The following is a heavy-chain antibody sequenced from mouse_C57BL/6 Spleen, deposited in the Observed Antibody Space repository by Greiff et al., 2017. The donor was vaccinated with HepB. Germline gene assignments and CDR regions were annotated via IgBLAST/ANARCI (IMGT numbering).Heavy chain of an antibody. Sequence: EVMLVESGGGLVKPGGSLKLSCAASGFTFSSYAMSWVRPTPEKRLEWVATISDGGSYTYYPDNVKGRFTISRDNAKNNRYLQMSHLKSEDTAMYYCARDNSDYDYWGQGTTLTVSS. CDR1: GFTFSSYA. J-gene: IGHJ2*01. D-gene: IGHD2-5*01. CDR3: ARDNSDYDY. CDR2: ISDGGSYT. V-gene: IGHV5-4*01.